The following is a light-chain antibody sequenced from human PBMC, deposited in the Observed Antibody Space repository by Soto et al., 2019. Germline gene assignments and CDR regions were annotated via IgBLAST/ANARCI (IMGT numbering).Light chain of an antibody. V-gene: IGLV2-18*01. CDR1: SSDVGAYNR. CDR2: EVN. J-gene: IGLJ2*01. CDR3: SLYTSSSTVA. Sequence: QPVLTQPPSVSASPGQSVTIPCTATSSDVGAYNRVSWYQQYPGTPPKLMISEVNNRPSGVPDRFSGSKSANTASLTISGLQAEDEADYYCSLYTSSSTVAFGGGTKLTVL.